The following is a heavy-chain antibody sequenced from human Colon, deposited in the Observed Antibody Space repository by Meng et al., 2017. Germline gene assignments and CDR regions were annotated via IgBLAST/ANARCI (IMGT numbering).Heavy chain of an antibody. D-gene: IGHD3-10*01. CDR2: ISDHGYNT. V-gene: IGHV3-23*04. CDR1: GFMFANYA. J-gene: IGHJ4*02. Sequence: LVGSGGGWCQPGGSLRLSCAASGFMFANYAMRWVRQAPGKGPEWVSAISDHGYNTYYADSVKGRFAISRDNSKNTVSLQMSSLRVEDTAIYYCVRKPQSNYYDYWGQGTLVTVSS. CDR3: VRKPQSNYYDY.